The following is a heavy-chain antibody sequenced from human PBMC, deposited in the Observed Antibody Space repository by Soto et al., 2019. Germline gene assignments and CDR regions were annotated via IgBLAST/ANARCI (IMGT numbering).Heavy chain of an antibody. D-gene: IGHD3-10*01. V-gene: IGHV3-53*01. CDR3: VKEFRGAFDY. Sequence: PGGSLRLSCAVSGVTVNSNFMSWVRQAPGKGLEWVSVLFSGGNADYADSVKGRFIMSRDISKNTLYLQMNSLRAEDTAVYFCVKEFRGAFDYWGQGXLVTVHS. J-gene: IGHJ4*02. CDR2: LFSGGNA. CDR1: GVTVNSNF.